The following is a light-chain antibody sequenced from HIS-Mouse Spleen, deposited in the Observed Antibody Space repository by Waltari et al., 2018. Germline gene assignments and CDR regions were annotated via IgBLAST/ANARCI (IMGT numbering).Light chain of an antibody. CDR3: GTWDSSLSAWV. J-gene: IGLJ3*02. CDR2: DNN. V-gene: IGLV1-51*01. CDR1: SSNIGNHY. Sequence: QSVLTQPPSVSAAPGQKVTISCPGSSSNIGNHYVSCYQQLPGTAPKLLIYDNNKRPSGIPDRFSGSKSGTSATLGITGLQTGDEADYYCGTWDSSLSAWVFGGGTKLTVL.